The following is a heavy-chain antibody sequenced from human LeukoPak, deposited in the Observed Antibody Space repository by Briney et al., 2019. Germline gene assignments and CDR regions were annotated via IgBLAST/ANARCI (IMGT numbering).Heavy chain of an antibody. CDR2: IKSKTDGGTT. V-gene: IGHV3-15*01. CDR3: TTNARIVGAHY. Sequence: GGSLRLSCAASGFTFSNAWMSWVRQAPGKGLEWVVRIKSKTDGGTTDYAAPVKGRFTISRDDSKNTLYLQMNSLKTEDTAVYYCTTNARIVGAHYWGQGTLVTVSS. CDR1: GFTFSNAW. J-gene: IGHJ4*02. D-gene: IGHD1-26*01.